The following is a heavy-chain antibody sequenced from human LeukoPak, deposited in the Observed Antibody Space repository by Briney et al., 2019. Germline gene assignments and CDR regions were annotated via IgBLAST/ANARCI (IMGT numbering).Heavy chain of an antibody. CDR1: GFTFSSYW. V-gene: IGHV3-7*01. Sequence: PGGSLRLSCAASGFTFSSYWMSWVRQAPGKGLEWVANIKQDGSEKYYVDSVKGRFTISRDNAKNSLYLQMNSLRAEDTAVYYCARDYDSSSRYGLGDAFDIWGQGTMVTVSS. CDR2: IKQDGSEK. CDR3: ARDYDSSSRYGLGDAFDI. D-gene: IGHD6-13*01. J-gene: IGHJ3*02.